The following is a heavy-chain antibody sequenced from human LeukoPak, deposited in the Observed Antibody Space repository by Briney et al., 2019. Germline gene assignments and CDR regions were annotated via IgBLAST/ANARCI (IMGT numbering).Heavy chain of an antibody. Sequence: SETLSLTCSVSGGSISSYYWSWIRQPPGKGLEWIGYIYYSGSTNYNPSLKSRVTISVDTSKNQFSLKLSSVTAADTAIYYCARAVSGRFDYWGQGTLVTVSS. J-gene: IGHJ4*02. CDR1: GGSISSYY. CDR3: ARAVSGRFDY. D-gene: IGHD6-19*01. V-gene: IGHV4-59*08. CDR2: IYYSGST.